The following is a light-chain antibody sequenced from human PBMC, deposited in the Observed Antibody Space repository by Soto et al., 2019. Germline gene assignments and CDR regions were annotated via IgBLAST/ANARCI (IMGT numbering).Light chain of an antibody. V-gene: IGKV1-5*01. CDR3: QQYSDSSGA. CDR1: QSTGTW. J-gene: IGKJ1*01. Sequence: DIQVTQAPSTLSASVGDRRTITCGSSQSTGTWLAWYQQKPGKAPKLLIFDASTLESGVPSRFSGSGSGTDFTLTISSLQPDDFATYYCQQYSDSSGAFGQGTKVDIK. CDR2: DAS.